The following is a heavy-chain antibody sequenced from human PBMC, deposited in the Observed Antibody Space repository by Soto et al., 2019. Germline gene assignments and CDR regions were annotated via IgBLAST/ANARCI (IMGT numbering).Heavy chain of an antibody. J-gene: IGHJ5*02. Sequence: GASVKVSCKASGYNFLTYGISWLRQAPGRGLEWMGWISTDNTHRNYAQNFQERATMTTDTSTNTAYMELRSLRSDDTSIYYCARDRPGISVIRAVKTYNYFDPWGQGTLVTVSS. D-gene: IGHD3-10*01. CDR1: GYNFLTYG. V-gene: IGHV1-18*01. CDR3: ARDRPGISVIRAVKTYNYFDP. CDR2: ISTDNTHR.